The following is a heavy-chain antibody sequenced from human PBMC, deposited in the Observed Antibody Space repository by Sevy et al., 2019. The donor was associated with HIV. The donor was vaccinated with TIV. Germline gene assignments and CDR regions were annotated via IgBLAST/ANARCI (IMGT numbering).Heavy chain of an antibody. D-gene: IGHD6-19*01. CDR1: GFTFSSYA. Sequence: GGSLRLSCAASGFTFSSYAMNWVRQAPGKGLEWVAFIRYDGTNKYYVDSVKGRFTISRDNSKNTLYLQMNSLRAEDTALYYCAKDSRTVAGYGMDVWGQGTTVTVSS. CDR3: AKDSRTVAGYGMDV. J-gene: IGHJ6*02. V-gene: IGHV3-30*02. CDR2: IRYDGTNK.